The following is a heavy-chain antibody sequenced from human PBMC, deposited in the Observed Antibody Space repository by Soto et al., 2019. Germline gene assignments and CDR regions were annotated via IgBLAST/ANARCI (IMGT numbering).Heavy chain of an antibody. CDR2: INNEGSST. J-gene: IGHJ6*02. CDR3: ARDEDPTYYFYGMDV. V-gene: IGHV3-74*01. Sequence: VQLVESGGNLVQPGGSLXLSCAASGFTFSDYWMQWVRQAPGKGLVWVSRINNEGSSTNYADFVKGRFTISRDNAKNIVYLQMNSLRAEDTGIYYCARDEDPTYYFYGMDVWGQGTTVTVS. CDR1: GFTFSDYW.